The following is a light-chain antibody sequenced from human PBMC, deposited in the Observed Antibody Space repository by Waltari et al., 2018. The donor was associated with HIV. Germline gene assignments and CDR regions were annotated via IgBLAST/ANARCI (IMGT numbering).Light chain of an antibody. CDR1: QDNTNY. V-gene: IGKV1-33*01. J-gene: IGKJ4*01. Sequence: DIQMTQSPSSLSASVGDRVTIPCQASQDNTNYLNWFQERTGKASNLLSFDASNLHTGVSPRFCGRGSGRDFSLNISNLQTDDCATYFCEKYENFPGTLGGGTKVQMK. CDR3: EKYENFPGT. CDR2: DAS.